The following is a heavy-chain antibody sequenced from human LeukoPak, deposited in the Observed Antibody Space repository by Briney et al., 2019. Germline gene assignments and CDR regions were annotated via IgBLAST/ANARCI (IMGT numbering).Heavy chain of an antibody. D-gene: IGHD6-19*01. CDR3: AREGTLTGSGWYPPFDY. CDR1: GYTFTGYY. J-gene: IGHJ4*02. CDR2: INPNSGGT. Sequence: GASVKVSCKASGYTFTGYYMHWVRQAPGQGLEWMRWINPNSGGTNYAQKFQGRVTMTRDTSISTAYMELSRLRSDDTAVYFCAREGTLTGSGWYPPFDYWGQGTLVTVSS. V-gene: IGHV1-2*02.